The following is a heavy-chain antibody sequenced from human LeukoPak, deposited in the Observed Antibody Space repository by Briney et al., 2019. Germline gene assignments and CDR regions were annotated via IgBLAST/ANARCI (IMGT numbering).Heavy chain of an antibody. CDR1: GFTFDDYA. CDR2: ISWNSGSI. Sequence: GGSLRLSCAASGFTFDDYAMHWVRQAPGKGLEWVSGISWNSGSIGYADSVKGRFTISRDNAKNSLYLQMNSLRAEDTALYYCAKGTQSIAAADLSDYWGQGTLVTVSS. D-gene: IGHD6-13*01. J-gene: IGHJ4*02. CDR3: AKGTQSIAAADLSDY. V-gene: IGHV3-9*01.